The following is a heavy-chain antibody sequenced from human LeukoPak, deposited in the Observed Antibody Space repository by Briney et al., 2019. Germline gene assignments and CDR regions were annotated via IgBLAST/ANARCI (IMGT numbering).Heavy chain of an antibody. CDR3: ARDSSGYYYLDY. Sequence: SETLSLTCTVSGGSISSYYWSWIRQPAGTGLEWIGRIYTSGSPNYNPSLKSRVTISVDKSKNQFSLKLSSVTAADTAVYYCARDSSGYYYLDYWGQGTLVTVSS. CDR2: IYTSGSP. V-gene: IGHV4-4*07. CDR1: GGSISSYY. D-gene: IGHD3-22*01. J-gene: IGHJ4*02.